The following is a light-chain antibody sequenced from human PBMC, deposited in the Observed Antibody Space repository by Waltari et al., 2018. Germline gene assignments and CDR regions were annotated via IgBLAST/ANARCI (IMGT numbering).Light chain of an antibody. CDR1: QSVGRT. CDR3: QHYVRLPAT. CDR2: GAS. Sequence: EIVLTQSPGTLSLSPGERVTLSCRASQSVGRTLAWYQQKPGQAPRLLIYGASNRATGIPDRFSGSGSGTDFSLTTSRLEPEDFAVFYCQHYVRLPATFGQGTKVEIK. J-gene: IGKJ1*01. V-gene: IGKV3-20*01.